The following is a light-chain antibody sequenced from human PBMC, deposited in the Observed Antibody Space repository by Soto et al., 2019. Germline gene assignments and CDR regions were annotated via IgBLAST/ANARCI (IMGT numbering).Light chain of an antibody. J-gene: IGKJ4*01. Sequence: DIQLTQSPSTLSASVGDRVTITCRASQSITNWLAWYQQKPGKAPKVLLHMASSLKSGVPSRFSGSGSGTEFTLTITSLQPDDSATYYCQQYNSLSSVSFGGGTKVDIK. V-gene: IGKV1-5*03. CDR3: QQYNSLSSVS. CDR2: MAS. CDR1: QSITNW.